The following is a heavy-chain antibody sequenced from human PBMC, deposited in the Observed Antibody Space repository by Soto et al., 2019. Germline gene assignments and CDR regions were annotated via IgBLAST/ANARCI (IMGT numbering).Heavy chain of an antibody. J-gene: IGHJ4*02. CDR3: AVLVDTGMRFDY. CDR1: GFTFSSYA. CDR2: ISCSGGST. D-gene: IGHD5-18*01. Sequence: EVQLLESGGGSVQPGGSLRLSCAASGFTFSSYAMSWVRQAPGKGLEWVSAISCSGGSTYYADSVKGRFTISRDNSKNTLYLQMNSLRAEDTAVYYCAVLVDTGMRFDYWGQGTLVTVSS. V-gene: IGHV3-23*01.